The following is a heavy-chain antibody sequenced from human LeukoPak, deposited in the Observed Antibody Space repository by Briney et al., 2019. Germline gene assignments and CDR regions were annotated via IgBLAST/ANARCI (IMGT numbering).Heavy chain of an antibody. V-gene: IGHV1-18*01. CDR2: ISAYSGHT. D-gene: IGHD4-11*01. J-gene: IGHJ4*02. CDR1: GGTFSTYA. Sequence: ASVKVSCKASGGTFSTYALSWVRQAPGQGLEWMGWISAYSGHTNYAQKLQGRVTMTTDRSTSTVYMELRSLRFDDTAVYYCARGADYKTVKYDYWGQGTLVTVSS. CDR3: ARGADYKTVKYDY.